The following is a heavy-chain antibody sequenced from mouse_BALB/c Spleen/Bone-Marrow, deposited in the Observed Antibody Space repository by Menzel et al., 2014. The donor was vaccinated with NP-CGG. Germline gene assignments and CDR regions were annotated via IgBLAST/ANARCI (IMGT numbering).Heavy chain of an antibody. J-gene: IGHJ2*01. CDR1: GYTFTAYV. D-gene: IGHD2-3*01. CDR3: AREGWLLRFEY. CDR2: INPYNDGT. V-gene: IGHV1-14*01. Sequence: EVQLQQSGPELIKPGASVKMSCKASGYTFTAYVMHWVKQKPGQGLEWIGYINPYNDGTNYNEKFKGEATLTSDKSSSTAYMELSSLTSEDSAVYYCAREGWLLRFEYWGQGTTLTVSS.